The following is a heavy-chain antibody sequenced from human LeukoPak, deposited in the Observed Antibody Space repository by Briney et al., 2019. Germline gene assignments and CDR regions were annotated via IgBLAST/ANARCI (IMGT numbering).Heavy chain of an antibody. CDR1: GFTFSSYA. J-gene: IGHJ4*02. CDR3: AKDGAPQQLIIY. V-gene: IGHV3-23*01. D-gene: IGHD6-13*01. CDR2: ISASGGTT. Sequence: GGSLRLSCAASGFTFSSYAMTWVRQAPGKGLEWVSVISASGGTTYYADSVKGRFTISRDNSKNTLYLQMNSLRAEDTAIYYCAKDGAPQQLIIYWGRGTLVTVSS.